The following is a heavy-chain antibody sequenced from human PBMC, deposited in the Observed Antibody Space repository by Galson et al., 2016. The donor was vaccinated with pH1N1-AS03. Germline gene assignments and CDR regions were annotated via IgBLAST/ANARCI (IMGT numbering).Heavy chain of an antibody. CDR2: IYSGGSA. Sequence: SLRLSCAASRLTVSSNYMSWVRQAPGKGLEWVSVIYSGGSAYYADSVKGRLTISRHNSKNTLYLQMNSLGAEDTAVYYCAREAVSRYWYFDLWGRGTLVTVSS. CDR3: AREAVSRYWYFDL. V-gene: IGHV3-53*04. J-gene: IGHJ2*01. D-gene: IGHD4-17*01. CDR1: RLTVSSNY.